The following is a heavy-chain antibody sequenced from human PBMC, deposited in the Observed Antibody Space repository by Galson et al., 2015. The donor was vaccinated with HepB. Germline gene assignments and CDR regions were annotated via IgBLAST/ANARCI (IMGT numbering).Heavy chain of an antibody. CDR3: ARQRCSSTSCYTNWFHP. CDR2: IDPSDSYT. J-gene: IGHJ5*02. CDR1: GYSFTSYW. D-gene: IGHD2-2*02. V-gene: IGHV5-10-1*01. Sequence: SGAEVKKPGESLRISCKGSGYSFTSYWISWVRQMPGKGLEWMGRIDPSDSYTNYSPSFQGHVTISADKSISTAYLHWSSLKASDTAMYYCARQRCSSTSCYTNWFHPWVQGTLVTASS.